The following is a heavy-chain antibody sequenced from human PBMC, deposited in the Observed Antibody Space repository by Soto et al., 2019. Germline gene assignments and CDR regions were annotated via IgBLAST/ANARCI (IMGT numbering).Heavy chain of an antibody. CDR3: AKDRRAGGNYGFYSDF. CDR1: GFTFSSYG. D-gene: IGHD1-7*01. CDR2: SSATGAGT. V-gene: IGHV3-23*01. J-gene: IGHJ4*02. Sequence: EVQLLESGGGLVQPGGSLRLSCAASGFTFSSYGMTWVRQAPGKGLEWVSFSSATGAGTYYADSVKGRFTISRDNSKSTLYLQMTGLGAADTAVYYCAKDRRAGGNYGFYSDFWGQGALVIVSS.